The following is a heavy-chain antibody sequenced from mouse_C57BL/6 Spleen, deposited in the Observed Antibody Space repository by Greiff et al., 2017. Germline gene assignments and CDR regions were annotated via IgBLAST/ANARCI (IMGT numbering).Heavy chain of an antibody. CDR2: ISDGGSYT. Sequence: EVMLVESGGGLVKPGGSLKLSCAASGFTFSSYAMSWVRQTPEKRLEWVATISDGGSYTYYPDNVKGRFTISRDNAKNNLYLQMSHLKSEDTAMYYCARDPHYGNYFDYWGQGTTLTVSS. J-gene: IGHJ2*01. V-gene: IGHV5-4*01. D-gene: IGHD1-1*01. CDR1: GFTFSSYA. CDR3: ARDPHYGNYFDY.